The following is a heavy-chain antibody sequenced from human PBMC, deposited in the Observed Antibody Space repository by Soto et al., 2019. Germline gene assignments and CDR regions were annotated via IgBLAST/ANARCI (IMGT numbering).Heavy chain of an antibody. J-gene: IGHJ5*02. Sequence: HPGGSLRLSCAASGFTFSSYAMHWVRQAPGKGLEWVAVISYDGSNKYYADSVKGRFTISRDNSKNTLYLQMNSLRAEDTAVYYCARDRGVVVPAAKNWFDPWGQGTLVTVSS. V-gene: IGHV3-30-3*01. CDR1: GFTFSSYA. CDR2: ISYDGSNK. CDR3: ARDRGVVVPAAKNWFDP. D-gene: IGHD2-2*01.